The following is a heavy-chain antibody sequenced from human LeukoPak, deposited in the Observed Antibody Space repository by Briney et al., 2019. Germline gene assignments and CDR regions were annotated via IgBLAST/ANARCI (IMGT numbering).Heavy chain of an antibody. V-gene: IGHV3-74*01. CDR1: GFTFSSYW. CDR2: INTDGSST. J-gene: IGHJ6*04. CDR3: ASIVVVPAARSRMDV. Sequence: GGSLRLSCAASGFTFSSYWMHWVRQAPGKGLVWVSRINTDGSSTSYADSVKGRFTISRDNAKNTLYLQMNSLRAEDTAVYYCASIVVVPAARSRMDVWGKGTTVTVSS. D-gene: IGHD2-2*01.